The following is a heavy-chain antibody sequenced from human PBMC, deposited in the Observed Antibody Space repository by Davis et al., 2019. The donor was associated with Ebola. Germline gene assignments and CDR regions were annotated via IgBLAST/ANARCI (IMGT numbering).Heavy chain of an antibody. CDR1: GFTFSSYA. V-gene: IGHV3-30-3*01. J-gene: IGHJ4*02. D-gene: IGHD6-13*01. CDR2: ISYDGSNK. CDR3: ARPYSSNWYYFDW. Sequence: GESLKISCAASGFTFSSYAMHWVRQAPGKGLEWVAVISYDGSNKYYADSVKGRFTISRDNAKNTLYLQMNSLRAEDTAMYYCARPYSSNWYYFDWWGQGTLVTVSS.